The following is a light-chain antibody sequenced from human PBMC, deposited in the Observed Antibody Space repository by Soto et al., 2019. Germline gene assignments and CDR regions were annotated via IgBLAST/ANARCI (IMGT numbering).Light chain of an antibody. CDR1: SSNIGAGYD. CDR2: GNS. J-gene: IGLJ3*02. Sequence: QSVLTQPPSVSGAPGQRVTISCTGSSSNIGAGYDVHWYQQLPGTAPKLLIYGNSNRPSGVPDRFSGSKSGTSAALAITGRQAEDEADYYCQSYDSSRSGGVFGGGTKLTVL. V-gene: IGLV1-40*01. CDR3: QSYDSSRSGGV.